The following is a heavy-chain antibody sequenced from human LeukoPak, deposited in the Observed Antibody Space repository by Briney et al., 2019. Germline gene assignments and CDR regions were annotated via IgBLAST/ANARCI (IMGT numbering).Heavy chain of an antibody. CDR1: GYTFTGYY. CDR2: INPNSGGT. CDR3: ARDGYYYGSGSYYNRFDY. Sequence: ASVKVSCKASGYTFTGYYMHWVRQAPGQGLEWMGWINPNSGGTNYAQKFQGRVTMTRDTSISTAYMELSRLRSDDTAVYYCARDGYYYGSGSYYNRFDYWGQGTLVTVSS. J-gene: IGHJ4*02. D-gene: IGHD3-10*01. V-gene: IGHV1-2*02.